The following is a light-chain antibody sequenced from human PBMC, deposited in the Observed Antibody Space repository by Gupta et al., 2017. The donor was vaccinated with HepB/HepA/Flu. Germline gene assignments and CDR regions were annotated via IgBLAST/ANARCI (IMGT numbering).Light chain of an antibody. CDR1: QDINSS. Sequence: EIQLNQSPSSLSASVGDRVTFTCRASQDINSSVKWYQQKPGEAPKLLIDAASSLQSGVPSRCSSRCAREDFIITSRRQQAEDVASYYCQHTDWSPVTFGQGTKVEIK. J-gene: IGKJ4*01. V-gene: IGKV1-39*01. CDR2: AAS. CDR3: QHTDWSPVT.